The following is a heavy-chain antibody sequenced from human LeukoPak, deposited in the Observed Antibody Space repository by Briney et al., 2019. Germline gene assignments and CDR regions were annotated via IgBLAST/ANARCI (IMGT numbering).Heavy chain of an antibody. Sequence: GGSLRLSCAASGFTFSDYYMSWIRQAPGKGLEWVSYISSNCSTIYYADSVKGRFTISRDNAKNSLYLQMNSLRAEDTAVYYCARDRNYDFWSGYPDAFDIWGQGTMVTVSS. V-gene: IGHV3-11*01. CDR1: GFTFSDYY. CDR3: ARDRNYDFWSGYPDAFDI. J-gene: IGHJ3*02. CDR2: ISSNCSTI. D-gene: IGHD3-3*01.